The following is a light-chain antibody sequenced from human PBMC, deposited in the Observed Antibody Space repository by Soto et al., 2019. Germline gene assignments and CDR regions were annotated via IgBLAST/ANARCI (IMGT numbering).Light chain of an antibody. CDR1: QSVRSNY. J-gene: IGKJ4*01. Sequence: EFVLTQSPGTLSLSPGERATLSCRASQSVRSNYLAWYQQKPGQAPRFLIYDASTRATDIPDRFSGSGSGTDFTLTISRLEPEDFAVYYCQQYGRSPLTFGGGTKVEIK. CDR2: DAS. CDR3: QQYGRSPLT. V-gene: IGKV3-20*01.